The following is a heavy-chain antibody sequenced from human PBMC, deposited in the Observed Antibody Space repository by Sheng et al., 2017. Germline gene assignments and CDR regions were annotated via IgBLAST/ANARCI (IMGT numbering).Heavy chain of an antibody. J-gene: IGHJ6*03. CDR3: ARGPFCYDFWSAVIYYYYMDV. V-gene: IGHV1-18*01. CDR2: ISAYNGNT. D-gene: IGHD3-3*01. Sequence: QVQLVQSGAEVKKPGASVKVSCKASGYTFTSYGISWVRQAPGQGLEWMGWISAYNGNTNYAQKLQGRVTMTTDTSTSTAYMELRSLRSDDTAVYYCARGPFCYDFWSAVIYYYYMDVWGKGTTVTVSS. CDR1: GYTFTSYG.